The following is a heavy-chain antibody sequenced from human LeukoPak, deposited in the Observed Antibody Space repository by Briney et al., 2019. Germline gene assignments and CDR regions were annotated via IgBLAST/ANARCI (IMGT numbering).Heavy chain of an antibody. CDR1: GFTFSSYG. J-gene: IGHJ4*02. CDR3: AKDIGYGDYDFDY. CDR2: ISGSGGST. V-gene: IGHV3-23*01. D-gene: IGHD4-17*01. Sequence: GGTLRLSCAASGFTFSSYGMSWVRQAPGKGLEWVSAISGSGGSTYYADSVKGRFTISRDNSKNTLYLQMNSLRAEDTAVYYCAKDIGYGDYDFDYWGQGTLVTVSS.